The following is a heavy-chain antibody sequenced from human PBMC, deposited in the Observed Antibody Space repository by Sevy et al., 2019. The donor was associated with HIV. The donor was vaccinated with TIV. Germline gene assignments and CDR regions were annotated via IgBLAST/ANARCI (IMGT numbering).Heavy chain of an antibody. Sequence: GGSLRLSCTASGFTFSSYAMTWVRQAPGKGLEWVSSISRSGGSIHYADSVKGRFTISRDNSKNTLYLQMNSLRAEETAVYYCAKVDVVVPVADYGLDVWGQGTTVTVSS. D-gene: IGHD2-2*01. CDR2: ISRSGGSI. V-gene: IGHV3-23*01. J-gene: IGHJ6*02. CDR3: AKVDVVVPVADYGLDV. CDR1: GFTFSSYA.